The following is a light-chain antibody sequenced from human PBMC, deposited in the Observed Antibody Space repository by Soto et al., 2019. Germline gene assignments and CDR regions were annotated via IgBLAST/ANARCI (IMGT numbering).Light chain of an antibody. CDR3: QQYGSSPLT. CDR2: GAS. J-gene: IGKJ4*01. Sequence: ESVLTQSPGTLSLSPGERATLSCRVSQSVSSSYLAWYQQKPGQAPRLLIYGASSRATGIPDRFSGSGSGTDFTLTISRLEPEDFAVYYCQQYGSSPLTFAGGTKVAIK. CDR1: QSVSSSY. V-gene: IGKV3-20*01.